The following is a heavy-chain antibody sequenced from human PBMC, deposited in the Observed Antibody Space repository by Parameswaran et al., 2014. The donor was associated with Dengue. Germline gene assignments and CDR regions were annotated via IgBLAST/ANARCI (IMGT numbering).Heavy chain of an antibody. V-gene: IGHV1-8*01. J-gene: IGHJ6*01. CDR2: MEPNSGNT. Sequence: WVRQAPGQGLEWMGWMEPNSGNTGYAQKFQGRVTMTRNTSISTAYMELSSLRSEDTAVYYCARVPEDTAMEDYYYYGMDVWGPRDHGHRLL. D-gene: IGHD5-18*01. CDR3: ARVPEDTAMEDYYYYGMDV.